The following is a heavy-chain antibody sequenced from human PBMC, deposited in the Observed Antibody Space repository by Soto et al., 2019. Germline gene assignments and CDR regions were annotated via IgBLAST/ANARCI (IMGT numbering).Heavy chain of an antibody. V-gene: IGHV3-11*06. D-gene: IGHD3-22*01. J-gene: IGHJ4*02. CDR1: GFTFSDYY. CDR2: ISSSSSYT. Sequence: GGSLRLSCAASGFTFSDYYMSWIRQAPGKGLEWVSYISSSSSYTNYADSVKGRFTISRDNAKNSLYLQMNSLRAEDTAVYYCARMDTYYYDSSGYYRRYYFDYWGRGT. CDR3: ARMDTYYYDSSGYYRRYYFDY.